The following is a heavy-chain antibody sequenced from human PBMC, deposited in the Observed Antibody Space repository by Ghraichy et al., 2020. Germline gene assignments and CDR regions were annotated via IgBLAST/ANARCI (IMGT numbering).Heavy chain of an antibody. V-gene: IGHV3-48*04. CDR2: ISSSSSTI. CDR3: ARGVHYYDSSGYYSDY. Sequence: GGSLRLSCAASGFTFSSYSMNWVRQAPGKGLEWVSYISSSSSTIYYADSVKGRFTISRDNAKNSLYLQMNSLRAEDTAVYYCARGVHYYDSSGYYSDYWGQGTLVTVSS. J-gene: IGHJ4*02. CDR1: GFTFSSYS. D-gene: IGHD3-22*01.